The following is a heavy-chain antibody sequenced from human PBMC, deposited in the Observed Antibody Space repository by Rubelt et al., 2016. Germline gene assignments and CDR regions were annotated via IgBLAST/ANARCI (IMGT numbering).Heavy chain of an antibody. CDR2: INSDGSST. V-gene: IGHV3-74*01. CDR3: ARENSGYSGGMDV. Sequence: INSDGSSTSYADSVKGRFTISRDNSKNTLYLQMNSLRAEDTAVYYCARENSGYSGGMDVWGQGTTVTVSS. J-gene: IGHJ6*02. D-gene: IGHD5-18*01.